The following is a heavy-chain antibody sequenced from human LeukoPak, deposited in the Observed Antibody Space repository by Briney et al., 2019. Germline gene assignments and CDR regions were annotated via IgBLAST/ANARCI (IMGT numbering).Heavy chain of an antibody. Sequence: GGTLRLSCAASGFTFSSYGMSWVRQAPGKGLEWVSAISGSGGSTYYADSVKGKFTISRDNSKNTLYLQMSSLRAEDTAVYYCAKEHGDYYFDSWGQGTLVTVSS. D-gene: IGHD4-17*01. CDR1: GFTFSSYG. V-gene: IGHV3-23*01. J-gene: IGHJ4*02. CDR2: ISGSGGST. CDR3: AKEHGDYYFDS.